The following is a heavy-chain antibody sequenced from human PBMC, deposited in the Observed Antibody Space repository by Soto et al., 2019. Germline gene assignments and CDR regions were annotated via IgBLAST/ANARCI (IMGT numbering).Heavy chain of an antibody. J-gene: IGHJ4*02. D-gene: IGHD3-16*01. V-gene: IGHV4-59*01. Sequence: SETLSLTCTVSGASMNNYYGSWVRQPPGKGLEWIGYMFYSGGSNSNPSLKGRVTISVDTSKNQISLKLTSVTAEDTAVYYCVRSGHSCWGVMWGQGTLLTV. CDR2: MFYSGGS. CDR3: VRSGHSCWGVM. CDR1: GASMNNYY.